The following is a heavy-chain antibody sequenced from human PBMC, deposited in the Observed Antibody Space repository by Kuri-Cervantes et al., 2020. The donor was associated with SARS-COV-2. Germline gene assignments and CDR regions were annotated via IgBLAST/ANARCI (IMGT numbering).Heavy chain of an antibody. CDR2: SRSKAYGGTS. Sequence: GESLKISCTAATLTFSDYAMSWVRQTPGKGLEWVGFSRSKAYGGTSEYAASVKDRFTISRDDTGTIAYLQMNSLKTEDTAVYYCTTGPSVAVRPDSYFYMDVWGKGTTVTVSS. J-gene: IGHJ6*03. V-gene: IGHV3-49*04. D-gene: IGHD3-10*01. CDR3: TTGPSVAVRPDSYFYMDV. CDR1: TLTFSDYA.